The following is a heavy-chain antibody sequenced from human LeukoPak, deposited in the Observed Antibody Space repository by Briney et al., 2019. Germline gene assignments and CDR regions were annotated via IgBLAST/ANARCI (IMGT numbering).Heavy chain of an antibody. CDR2: IIPIFGTA. CDR3: ARDDYGGTDAFDI. CDR1: GGTFSSYA. V-gene: IGHV1-69*05. D-gene: IGHD4-23*01. J-gene: IGHJ3*02. Sequence: SVKVSCKASGGTFSSYAMSWVRQAPGQGLEWMGRIIPIFGTANYAQKFQGRVTLTTDESTSTAYMELSSLRSEDTAVYYCARDDYGGTDAFDIWGQGTMVTVSS.